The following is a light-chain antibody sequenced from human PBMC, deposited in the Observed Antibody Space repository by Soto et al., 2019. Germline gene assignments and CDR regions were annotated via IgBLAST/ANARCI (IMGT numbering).Light chain of an antibody. V-gene: IGKV3-20*01. Sequence: EIVLTQSPATLSLSPGETATLSCRASQSVRNYLAWYQQKPGQAPRLLIYDASNRATGIPARFSGTGSETDFTLTISRLEPEDFAVYYCQQYGSSPSTFGQGTKLEIK. CDR3: QQYGSSPST. CDR1: QSVRNY. CDR2: DAS. J-gene: IGKJ2*02.